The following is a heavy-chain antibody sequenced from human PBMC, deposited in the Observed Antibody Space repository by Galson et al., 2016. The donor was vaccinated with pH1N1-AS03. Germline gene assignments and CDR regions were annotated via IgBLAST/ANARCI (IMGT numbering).Heavy chain of an antibody. CDR1: GFSFSTYW. J-gene: IGHJ3*01. D-gene: IGHD2-15*01. V-gene: IGHV3-74*01. CDR2: INGDATTT. Sequence: SLRLSCAASGFSFSTYWMYWVRQAPGKGLVWLARINGDATTTNYADSVRGRFTISRDNAKNTLHLQMNSLRVEDTANYFCAEEVGCSGLFDACDLWGQGTVVTVSS. CDR3: AEEVGCSGLFDACDL.